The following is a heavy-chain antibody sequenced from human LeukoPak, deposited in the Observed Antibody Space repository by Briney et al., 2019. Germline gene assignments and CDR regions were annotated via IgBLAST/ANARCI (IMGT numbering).Heavy chain of an antibody. CDR3: ARVRTYYDFWSGPFDY. J-gene: IGHJ4*02. V-gene: IGHV4-61*05. Sequence: SETLSLTCTVSGGSISTSTYYWGWIRQPPGKGLEWIGYIYYSGSTNYNPSLKSRVTISVDTSKNQFSLKLSSVTAADTAVYYCARVRTYYDFWSGPFDYWGRGTLVTVSS. CDR2: IYYSGST. CDR1: GGSISTSTYY. D-gene: IGHD3-3*01.